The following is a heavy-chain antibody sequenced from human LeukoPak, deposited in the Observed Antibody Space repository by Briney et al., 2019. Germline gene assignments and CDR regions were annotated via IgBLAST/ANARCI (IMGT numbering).Heavy chain of an antibody. J-gene: IGHJ4*02. D-gene: IGHD2-15*01. V-gene: IGHV3-23*01. Sequence: GGSLRLSCVASGFTFSSYGMHWVRQAPGKGLEWVSAISAGGGSTYYADSVKGRFTISRDNSKNTLYLQIHGLRAEDTAVYYCARRTCTGGTCYPLDYWGQGTLVTVSS. CDR1: GFTFSSYG. CDR3: ARRTCTGGTCYPLDY. CDR2: ISAGGGST.